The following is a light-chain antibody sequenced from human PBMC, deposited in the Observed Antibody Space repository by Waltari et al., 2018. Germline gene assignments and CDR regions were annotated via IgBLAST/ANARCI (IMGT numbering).Light chain of an antibody. Sequence: QSVLTQPPSASGTPGQRVHLSCSGSSSNIGSNTVNWYQQLPGRAPRLVIYSNNQRPSGVSDRFSGSMSGTSASLAISGLHSGDEADYYCASWDDSLNGWVFGGGTKLTVL. V-gene: IGLV1-44*01. CDR3: ASWDDSLNGWV. CDR1: SSNIGSNT. CDR2: SNN. J-gene: IGLJ3*02.